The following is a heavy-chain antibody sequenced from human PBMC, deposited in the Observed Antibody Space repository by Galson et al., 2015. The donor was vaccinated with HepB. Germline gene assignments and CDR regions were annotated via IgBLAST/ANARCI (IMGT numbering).Heavy chain of an antibody. D-gene: IGHD4-17*01. J-gene: IGHJ4*02. CDR2: IWYDGSNK. Sequence: SLRLSCAASGFTFSSYGMHWVRQAPGKGLEWVAVIWYDGSNKYYADSVKGRFTISRDNSKNTLYLQMNSLRAEDTAVYYCARASVYGDYSCFDYWGQGTLVTVSS. CDR1: GFTFSSYG. V-gene: IGHV3-33*01. CDR3: ARASVYGDYSCFDY.